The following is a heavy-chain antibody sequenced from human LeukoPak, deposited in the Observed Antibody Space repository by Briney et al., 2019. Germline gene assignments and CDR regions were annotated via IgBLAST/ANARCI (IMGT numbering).Heavy chain of an antibody. CDR2: IRYDGSNK. CDR1: GFTFSSYG. Sequence: QPGGSLRLSCAASGFTFSSYGMHWVRQAPGKGLKWVAFIRYDGSNKYYADSVKGRFTISRDNAKNSLYLQMNSLRAEDTALYYCAKDSTYYGSGSYSWGQGTLVTVSS. J-gene: IGHJ5*02. D-gene: IGHD3-10*01. CDR3: AKDSTYYGSGSYS. V-gene: IGHV3-30*02.